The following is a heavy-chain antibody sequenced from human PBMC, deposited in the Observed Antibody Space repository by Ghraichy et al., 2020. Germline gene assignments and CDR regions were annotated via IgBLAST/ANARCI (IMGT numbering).Heavy chain of an antibody. D-gene: IGHD5-24*01. V-gene: IGHV3-33*08. J-gene: IGHJ4*02. CDR2: IWYDGSNK. CDR3: ARDESRDDYNYCLDY. Sequence: GSLRLSCAASGFTFSSYGMHWVRQAPGKGLEWVAVIWYDGSNKYYADSVKGRFTISRDNSKNTLYLQMNSLRAEDTAVYYCARDESRDDYNYCLDYWGQGTLVTVSS. CDR1: GFTFSSYG.